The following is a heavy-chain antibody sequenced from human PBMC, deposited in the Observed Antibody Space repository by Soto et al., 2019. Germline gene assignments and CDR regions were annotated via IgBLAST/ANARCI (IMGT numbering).Heavy chain of an antibody. D-gene: IGHD6-13*01. V-gene: IGHV3-9*01. CDR1: GFTFDDYA. CDR3: VKDESINWYSGHFRH. Sequence: GGSLRLSCAASGFTFDDYAMHWVRQVPGKGLEWVSGINWNSGSIGYADSVKGRFAISRDNAKNSLHPQMNSLRAEDAAFYYCVKDESINWYSGHFRHWGQGTLVTVSS. CDR2: INWNSGSI. J-gene: IGHJ1*01.